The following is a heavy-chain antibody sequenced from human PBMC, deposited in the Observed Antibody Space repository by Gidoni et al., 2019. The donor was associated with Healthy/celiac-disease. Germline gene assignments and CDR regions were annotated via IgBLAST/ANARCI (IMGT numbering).Heavy chain of an antibody. CDR2: ISSSGSTI. Sequence: EAQPVASGGGLVQPGGSLRLSCAAPGFPFSSYEMIGVRQAPGKGLEWVSYISSSGSTIYYADSVKGRFTISRDNAKNSLYLQMNSLRAEDTAVYYCARDRAGYGGFDAFDIWGQGTMVTVSS. J-gene: IGHJ3*02. V-gene: IGHV3-48*03. CDR1: GFPFSSYE. CDR3: ARDRAGYGGFDAFDI. D-gene: IGHD3-10*01.